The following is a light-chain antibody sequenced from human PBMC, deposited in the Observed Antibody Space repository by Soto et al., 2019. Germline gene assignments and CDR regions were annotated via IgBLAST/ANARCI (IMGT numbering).Light chain of an antibody. Sequence: QSALTQPPSASGSPGQSVTISCAGTSSDVGGYHYVSWYQQHPGKPPKLVIYEVSKRPSGVPDRFSGSKSGNTASLTVAGLRAEDGVVYTGGSYGGRAFFFVFGMGPKLTVL. CDR1: SSDVGGYHY. CDR3: GSYGGRAFFFV. CDR2: EVS. V-gene: IGLV2-8*01. J-gene: IGLJ1*01.